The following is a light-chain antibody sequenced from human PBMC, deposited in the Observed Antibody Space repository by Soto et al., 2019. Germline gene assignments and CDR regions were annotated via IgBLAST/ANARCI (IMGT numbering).Light chain of an antibody. CDR3: QQSYTTPWT. CDR2: KAS. J-gene: IGKJ1*01. V-gene: IGKV1-5*03. Sequence: DIQMTQSPSTLSGSIGDRVTITCRASQTISSWLAWYQQKPGKAPKLLIYKASTLKSGVPSRFRGSESGTEFTLTISSLQPEDFATYFCQQSYTTPWTFGQGTKVDIK. CDR1: QTISSW.